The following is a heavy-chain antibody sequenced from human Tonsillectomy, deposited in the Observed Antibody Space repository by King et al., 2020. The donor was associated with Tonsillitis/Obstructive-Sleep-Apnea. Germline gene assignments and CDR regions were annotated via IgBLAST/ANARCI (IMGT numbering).Heavy chain of an antibody. CDR2: ISAYTGNT. CDR3: ARDRHDYYGSGSYSSPLFYMDV. Sequence: QLVQSGAEVKKPGASVKVSCKASGYTFTSSGINWVRQAPGQGLEWMGWISAYTGNTNYAQKLQGRVTMTTDTSTSTAYMDLRSLRSDDTAVYYCARDRHDYYGSGSYSSPLFYMDVWGRGTTVTVSS. V-gene: IGHV1-18*01. J-gene: IGHJ6*03. D-gene: IGHD3-10*01. CDR1: GYTFTSSG.